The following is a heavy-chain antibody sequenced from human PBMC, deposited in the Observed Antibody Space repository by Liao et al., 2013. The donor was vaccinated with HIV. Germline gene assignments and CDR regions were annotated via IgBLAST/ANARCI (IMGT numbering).Heavy chain of an antibody. Sequence: QVQLQQWGAGLLKPSETLSLTCAVYGGSFSGYYWSWIRQPPGKGLEWIGEINHSGSTNYNPSLKSRVTISVDTSKNQFSLKLSSVTATDTAVYYCARGRSIAVARAPFDYWGQGTLVTVSS. CDR1: GGSFSGYY. CDR2: INHSGST. J-gene: IGHJ4*02. V-gene: IGHV4-34*01. D-gene: IGHD6-19*01. CDR3: ARGRSIAVARAPFDY.